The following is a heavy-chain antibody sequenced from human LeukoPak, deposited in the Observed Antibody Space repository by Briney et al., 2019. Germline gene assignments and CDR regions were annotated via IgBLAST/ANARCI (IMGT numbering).Heavy chain of an antibody. Sequence: GGSLRLSCAASGFTFSSYAMHWVRQAPGKGLEWVAVISYDGSNKYYADSVKGRFTISRDNSKNTLYLQMNSLRAEDTAVYFCSWEMDGSFGRRLENWGQGTLVTVAS. V-gene: IGHV3-30-3*01. D-gene: IGHD3-10*01. CDR2: ISYDGSNK. J-gene: IGHJ4*02. CDR1: GFTFSSYA. CDR3: SWEMDGSFGRRLEN.